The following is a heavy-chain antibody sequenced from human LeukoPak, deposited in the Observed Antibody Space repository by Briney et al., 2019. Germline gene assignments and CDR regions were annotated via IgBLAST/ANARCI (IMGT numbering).Heavy chain of an antibody. J-gene: IGHJ3*02. CDR3: ARSVSWGLLVRDDAFDI. V-gene: IGHV4-59*08. CDR1: GGSISAYY. CDR2: VYYSGST. D-gene: IGHD2-21*01. Sequence: SETLSLTCTVSGGSISAYYWSWIRQPPGKGLEWIGYVYYSGSTNYNPSLKSRVTTSVDTSKKQFSLKLRSVTAADTAVYYCARSVSWGLLVRDDAFDIWGQGTMVTVSS.